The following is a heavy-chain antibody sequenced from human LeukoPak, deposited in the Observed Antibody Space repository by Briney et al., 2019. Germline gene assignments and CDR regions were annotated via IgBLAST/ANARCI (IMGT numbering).Heavy chain of an antibody. Sequence: SGGSLRLSCAASGFTFSTYSMSWVRQAPGKGLEWVSAVSSGASETYYADSVRARFTISRDNSKNTLYRQMNSLSAEDTAVYYCEKDARGSEGFWGQGTLVTVSS. J-gene: IGHJ4*02. V-gene: IGHV3-23*01. D-gene: IGHD3-10*01. CDR1: GFTFSTYS. CDR3: EKDARGSEGF. CDR2: VSSGASET.